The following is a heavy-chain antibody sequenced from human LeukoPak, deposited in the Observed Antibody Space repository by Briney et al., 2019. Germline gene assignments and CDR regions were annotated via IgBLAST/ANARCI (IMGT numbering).Heavy chain of an antibody. V-gene: IGHV4-59*08. CDR3: ARHGYGGFVY. J-gene: IGHJ4*02. Sequence: KTSETLSLTCGVYGGSVSAYYWSWIRQPPGKGLEWIGYIYYSGSTNYNPSLKSRVTISVDTSKNQFSLKLSSVTAADTAVYYCARHGYGGFVYWGQGTLVTVSS. D-gene: IGHD5-12*01. CDR1: GGSVSAYY. CDR2: IYYSGST.